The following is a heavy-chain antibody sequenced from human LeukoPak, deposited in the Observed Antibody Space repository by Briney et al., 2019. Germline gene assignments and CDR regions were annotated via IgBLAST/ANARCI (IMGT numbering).Heavy chain of an antibody. J-gene: IGHJ4*02. Sequence: PSQTLSLTCTVSGGSIRTYYWSWIRQPPGKGLEWIGYIYYSGSTNYNPSLKSRVTMSVDTSKNQFSLNLSSVTAADTAVYYCARQSRYTIGWSPYYWGQGTPVTVSS. CDR2: IYYSGST. CDR3: ARQSRYTIGWSPYY. V-gene: IGHV4-59*08. D-gene: IGHD6-19*01. CDR1: GGSIRTYY.